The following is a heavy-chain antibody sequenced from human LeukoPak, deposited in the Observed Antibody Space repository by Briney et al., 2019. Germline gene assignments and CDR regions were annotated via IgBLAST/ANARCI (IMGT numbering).Heavy chain of an antibody. Sequence: GASVNVSCKSSGYTFTDYFMHWVRQAPGQGLEWMGWISPETGDTKYAQKFQGRVSMTRDTSITTVYMDLSRLRSDDTAVYYCASGFGRAHDSSGYYSTWGQGTLVTVSS. CDR3: ASGFGRAHDSSGYYST. D-gene: IGHD3-22*01. CDR1: GYTFTDYF. V-gene: IGHV1-2*02. J-gene: IGHJ4*02. CDR2: ISPETGDT.